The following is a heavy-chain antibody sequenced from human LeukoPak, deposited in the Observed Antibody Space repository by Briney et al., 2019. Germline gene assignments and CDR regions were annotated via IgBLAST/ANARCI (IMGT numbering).Heavy chain of an antibody. V-gene: IGHV3-7*01. CDR2: IKEDGRET. Sequence: GGSLRLSCAVSEFTVDGNHMSWVRQAPGKGLEWVANIKEDGRETYYVDSVKGRFTISRDNAENSLYLRVNSLRAEDTAVYYCARVTRNSGRHPSLFDNWGQGTLVIVSS. CDR1: EFTVDGNH. CDR3: ARVTRNSGRHPSLFDN. D-gene: IGHD1-26*01. J-gene: IGHJ5*02.